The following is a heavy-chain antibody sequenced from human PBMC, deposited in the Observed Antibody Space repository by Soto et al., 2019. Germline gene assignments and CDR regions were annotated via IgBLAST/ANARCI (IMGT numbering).Heavy chain of an antibody. J-gene: IGHJ4*02. CDR1: GYSFAVYC. CDR3: ARQIYDSDTGPNFQYYFDS. Sequence: GESLKISCKGSGYSFAVYCITWVLQKPWKGLEWMGRIDPSDSQTYYSPSFRGHVTISVTKSITTVFLQWSSLRASDTAMYYCARQIYDSDTGPNFQYYFDSWGQGTPVTVSS. CDR2: IDPSDSQT. D-gene: IGHD3-22*01. V-gene: IGHV5-10-1*01.